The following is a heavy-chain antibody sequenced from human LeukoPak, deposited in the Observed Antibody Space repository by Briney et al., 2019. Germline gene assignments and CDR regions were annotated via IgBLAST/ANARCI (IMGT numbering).Heavy chain of an antibody. CDR3: ARRDCSGGSCYYYYGMDV. CDR1: GYTFTSYG. V-gene: IGHV1-18*01. Sequence: VASVKVSCKASGYTFTSYGISWVRQAPGQGLEWMGWISAYNGNTNYAQKLQGRVTMTTDTSTSTAYMELRSLRSDDTAVYYCARRDCSGGSCYYYYGMDVWGQGTTVTVSS. D-gene: IGHD2-15*01. CDR2: ISAYNGNT. J-gene: IGHJ6*02.